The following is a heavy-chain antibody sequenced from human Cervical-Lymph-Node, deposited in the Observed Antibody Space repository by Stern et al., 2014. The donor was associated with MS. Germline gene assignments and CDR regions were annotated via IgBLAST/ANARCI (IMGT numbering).Heavy chain of an antibody. CDR1: GFSLSTRGMC. CDR2: VDWADDK. Sequence: QVTLRESGPALVKPTQTLTLTCTFSGFSLSTRGMCVTWIRQPPGTALEWLALVDWADDKYYSSSLQTRLTISKDTSKNQVVLTMTNMDPVDTATYYCTRISRGYSYGLRYYYYYGMDVWGQGTTVTVSS. J-gene: IGHJ6*02. V-gene: IGHV2-70*01. D-gene: IGHD5-18*01. CDR3: TRISRGYSYGLRYYYYYGMDV.